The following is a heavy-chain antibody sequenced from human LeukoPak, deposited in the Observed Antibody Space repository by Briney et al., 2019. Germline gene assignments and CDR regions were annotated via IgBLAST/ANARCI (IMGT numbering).Heavy chain of an antibody. V-gene: IGHV3-30-3*01. D-gene: IGHD3-16*01. CDR1: GFTFSSYA. J-gene: IGHJ6*02. CDR2: ISYDGSNK. CDR3: SRDLTPTYYDYVWGSESMDV. Sequence: ALRLSCAASGFTFSSYAMHWVRRAPGKGLEWVAVISYDGSNKYYADSVKGRFTISRDNSKNTLYLQMNSLRAEDTAVYYCSRDLTPTYYDYVWGSESMDVWGQGTTVTVSS.